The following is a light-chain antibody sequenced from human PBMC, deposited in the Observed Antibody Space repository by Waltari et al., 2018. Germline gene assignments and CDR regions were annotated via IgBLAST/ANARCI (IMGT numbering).Light chain of an antibody. Sequence: QSALTQPAFISGSPGQSVTVSCTGTSRDIGRYNFVSWYQHHPGKAPKLIIYDVTKRPPGVSYRFAGSKSGITASLTISGLQAEDEGHYYCCSYVDDDSVVFGGGTKLTVL. CDR2: DVT. CDR3: CSYVDDDSVV. V-gene: IGLV2-23*02. CDR1: SRDIGRYNF. J-gene: IGLJ2*01.